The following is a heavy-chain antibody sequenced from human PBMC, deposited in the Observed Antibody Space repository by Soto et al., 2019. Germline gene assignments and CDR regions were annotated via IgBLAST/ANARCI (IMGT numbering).Heavy chain of an antibody. CDR3: AKDRRKDRSGGMDV. J-gene: IGHJ6*02. CDR2: ISYDGSNK. D-gene: IGHD3-22*01. Sequence: GGSLRLSCAASGFTFSSYGMHWVRQAPGKGLEWVAVISYDGSNKYYADSVKGRFTISRDNSKNTLYLQMNSLRAEDTAVYYCAKDRRKDRSGGMDVWGQGTTVTVSS. V-gene: IGHV3-30*18. CDR1: GFTFSSYG.